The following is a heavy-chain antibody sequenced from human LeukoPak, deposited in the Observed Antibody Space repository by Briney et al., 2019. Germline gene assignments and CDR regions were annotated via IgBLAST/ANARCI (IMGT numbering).Heavy chain of an antibody. J-gene: IGHJ6*02. V-gene: IGHV3-48*01. D-gene: IGHD5-12*01. Sequence: PGGSLRLSCAASGFTFSDYSMNWVRQAPGKGLEWVSYISSSSSTIYYADSVKGRFTISRDNAKNSLCLQMNSLRAEDTAVYYCARGGSRYYYGMDVWGQGTTVTVSS. CDR3: ARGGSRYYYGMDV. CDR1: GFTFSDYS. CDR2: ISSSSSTI.